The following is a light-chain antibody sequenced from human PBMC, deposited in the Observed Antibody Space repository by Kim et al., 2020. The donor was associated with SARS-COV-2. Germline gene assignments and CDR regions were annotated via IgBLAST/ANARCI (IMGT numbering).Light chain of an antibody. CDR1: HVLCIS. Sequence: LSPGESSPLSGGDSHVLCISCAGYQQKPGGSPRLLIYDTSNRAPDIPARFSGRVSETDFTLTISSLEPEDFAVYYCQQRNNWSYSFGRETKLEI. V-gene: IGKV3-11*01. CDR3: QQRNNWSYS. J-gene: IGKJ2*03. CDR2: DTS.